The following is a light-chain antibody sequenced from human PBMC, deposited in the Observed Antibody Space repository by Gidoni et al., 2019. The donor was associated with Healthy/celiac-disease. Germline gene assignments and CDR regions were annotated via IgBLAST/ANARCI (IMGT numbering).Light chain of an antibody. V-gene: IGLV2-14*01. Sequence: QSALTQPASVSGSPGQSITISCTGTSSDVGGYNSVSWYQQHPGKAPKLMIYEVSNRPSGVSKRFSGSKAVNTASLTISGLQAEDEADYYCSSYTSRSTQVFGGGTKLTVL. CDR1: SSDVGGYNS. J-gene: IGLJ2*01. CDR2: EVS. CDR3: SSYTSRSTQV.